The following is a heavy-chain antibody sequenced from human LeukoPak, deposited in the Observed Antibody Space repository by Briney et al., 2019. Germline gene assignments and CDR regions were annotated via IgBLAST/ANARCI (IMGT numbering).Heavy chain of an antibody. CDR1: GFTFSSYA. V-gene: IGHV3-53*01. Sequence: GGSLRLSCAASGFTFSSYAMSWVRQAPGKGLEWVSVIYSGGSTYYADSVKGRFTISRDNSKNTLYLQMNSLRAEDTAVYYCARDLGYCSSTSCYNGMDVWGQGTTVTVSS. J-gene: IGHJ6*02. CDR2: IYSGGST. D-gene: IGHD2-2*02. CDR3: ARDLGYCSSTSCYNGMDV.